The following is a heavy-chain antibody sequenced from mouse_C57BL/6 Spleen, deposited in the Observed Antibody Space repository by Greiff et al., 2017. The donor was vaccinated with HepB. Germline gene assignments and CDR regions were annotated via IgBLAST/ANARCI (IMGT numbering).Heavy chain of an antibody. CDR1: GFTFSSYG. D-gene: IGHD2-4*01. CDR3: TRHPFYYDYDWFAY. V-gene: IGHV5-6*01. J-gene: IGHJ3*01. CDR2: ISSGGSNT. Sequence: EVKLMESGGDLVKPGGSLKLSCAASGFTFSSYGMSWVRQTTDKRLEWVATISSGGSNTYYPDSVKGRFTISRDNAKNTLYLQMSSLKSEDTAMYYCTRHPFYYDYDWFAYWGQGTLVTVSA.